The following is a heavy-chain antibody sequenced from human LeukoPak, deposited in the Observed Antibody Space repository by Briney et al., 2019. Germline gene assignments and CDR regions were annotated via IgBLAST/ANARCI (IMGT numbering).Heavy chain of an antibody. CDR2: ISSSSSYI. V-gene: IGHV3-21*01. J-gene: IGHJ4*02. CDR1: GFTFSSYS. Sequence: NPGGSLRLSCAASGFTFSSYSMNWVRQALGKGLEWVSSISSSSSYIYYADSVKGRFTISRDNAKNSLYLQMNSLRVEDTAVYYCARHYGDYEGVDYWGQGTLVTVSS. D-gene: IGHD4-17*01. CDR3: ARHYGDYEGVDY.